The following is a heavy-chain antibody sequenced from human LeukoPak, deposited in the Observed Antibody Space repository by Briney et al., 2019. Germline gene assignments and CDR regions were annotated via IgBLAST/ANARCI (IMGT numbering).Heavy chain of an antibody. D-gene: IGHD3-10*01. V-gene: IGHV5-51*01. Sequence: RGESLKISCKGSGYSFTSYWIGWVRQMPGKGLEWMGIIYPGDSDTRYSPSFQGQVTISADKSISTAYLQWSSLKASDTAMYYCAITMVRGVTLYYFDYWGQGTLVTVSS. CDR2: IYPGDSDT. CDR1: GYSFTSYW. J-gene: IGHJ4*02. CDR3: AITMVRGVTLYYFDY.